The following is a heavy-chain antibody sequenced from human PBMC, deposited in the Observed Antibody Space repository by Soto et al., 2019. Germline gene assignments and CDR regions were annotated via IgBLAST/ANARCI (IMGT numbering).Heavy chain of an antibody. CDR1: GGSFSGYY. Sequence: QVQLQQWGAGLLKPSETLSLTCAVYGGSFSGYYWSWIRQPPGKGLEWIGEINHSGSTNYNPSLKSRVTISVDTFKNQCSLKLSSVTAADTAVYYCARGLRFLEWLFQYNWFDPWGQGTLVTVSS. J-gene: IGHJ5*02. V-gene: IGHV4-34*01. CDR3: ARGLRFLEWLFQYNWFDP. CDR2: INHSGST. D-gene: IGHD3-3*01.